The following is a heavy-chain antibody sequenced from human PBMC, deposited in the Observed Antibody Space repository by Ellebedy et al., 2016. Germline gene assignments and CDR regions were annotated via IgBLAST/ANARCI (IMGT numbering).Heavy chain of an antibody. CDR3: ATQTGVVKGFDY. Sequence: SETLSLXXTVSGGSISSSSYYWGWIRQPPGKGLEWIGSIYYSGSTYYNPSLKSRVTISVDTSKNQFSLKLSSVTAADTAVYYCATQTGVVKGFDYWGQGTLVTVSS. D-gene: IGHD3-3*01. J-gene: IGHJ4*02. V-gene: IGHV4-39*07. CDR1: GGSISSSSYY. CDR2: IYYSGST.